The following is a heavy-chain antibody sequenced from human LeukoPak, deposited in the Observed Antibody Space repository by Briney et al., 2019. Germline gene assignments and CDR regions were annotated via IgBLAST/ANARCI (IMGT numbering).Heavy chain of an antibody. J-gene: IGHJ6*02. Sequence: PGRSLRLSCAASGFTFSSYGMHWVRQAPGKGLEWVAVISYDGSNKYYADSVKGRFTISRDNSKNSLYLQMNSLRAEDTAVYYCARDQRYYYDSSGGSHYYGMDVWGQGTTVTVSS. CDR3: ARDQRYYYDSSGGSHYYGMDV. D-gene: IGHD3-22*01. CDR1: GFTFSSYG. CDR2: ISYDGSNK. V-gene: IGHV3-30*03.